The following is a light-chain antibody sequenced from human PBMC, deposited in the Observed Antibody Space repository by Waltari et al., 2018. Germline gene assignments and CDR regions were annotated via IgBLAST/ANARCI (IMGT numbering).Light chain of an antibody. Sequence: QSVLTQSSSVSAAPGQKVTISCSGTSSNIGKNLVSWYQHVPGTAPKLLIFDNNKRPSGIPDRFSGSKSGTSATLGITGLQTGDEADYYCGTWDDSLRVAVFGGGTKLTVL. J-gene: IGLJ2*01. V-gene: IGLV1-51*01. CDR1: SSNIGKNL. CDR2: DNN. CDR3: GTWDDSLRVAV.